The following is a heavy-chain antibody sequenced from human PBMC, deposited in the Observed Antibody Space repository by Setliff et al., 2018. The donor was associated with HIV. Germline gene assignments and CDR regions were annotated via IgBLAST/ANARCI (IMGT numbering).Heavy chain of an antibody. J-gene: IGHJ3*01. CDR2: IYTNGYP. Sequence: SETLSLTCSVSGGSISSGSYYWTWIRQPAGKGPEWIGHIYTNGYPNYNPSLKSRVTISVDTSKNQFSLRLTSVTAADTAVYYCARAPPGIQNDAFDVWGQGTMVTVSS. CDR3: ARAPPGIQNDAFDV. CDR1: GGSISSGSYY. V-gene: IGHV4-61*09.